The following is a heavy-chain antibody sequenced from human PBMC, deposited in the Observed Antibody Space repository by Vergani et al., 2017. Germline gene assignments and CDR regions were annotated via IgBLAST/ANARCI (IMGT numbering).Heavy chain of an antibody. CDR2: IWYDGSNK. J-gene: IGHJ4*02. CDR1: GFTFSSYG. CDR3: AKQSVTYYYGSGSYYKSVYFDY. D-gene: IGHD3-10*01. Sequence: QVQLVESGGGVVQPGRSLRLSCAASGFTFSSYGMHWVRQAPGKGLEWVAVIWYDGSNKYYADSVKGRFTISRDNSKNTLYLQMNSLRAEDTAVYYCAKQSVTYYYGSGSYYKSVYFDYWGQGTLVTVSS. V-gene: IGHV3-33*06.